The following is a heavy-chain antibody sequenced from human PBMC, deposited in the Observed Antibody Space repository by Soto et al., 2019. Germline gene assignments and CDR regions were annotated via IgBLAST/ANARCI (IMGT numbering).Heavy chain of an antibody. D-gene: IGHD3-3*02. V-gene: IGHV4-39*01. CDR1: GGSISSSSYY. Sequence: ETLSLTGPVSGGSISSSSYYWGWIRQPPGKGLEWIGSIYYSGSTYYNPSLKSRVTISVDTSKNQFSLKLSSVTAADTAVYYCARPHFRSGEVDYWGQGTPVTVSS. J-gene: IGHJ4*02. CDR2: IYYSGST. CDR3: ARPHFRSGEVDY.